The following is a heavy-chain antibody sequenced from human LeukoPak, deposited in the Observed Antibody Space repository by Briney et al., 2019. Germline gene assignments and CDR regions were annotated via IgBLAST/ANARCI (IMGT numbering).Heavy chain of an antibody. CDR1: GFTFDDYS. CDR2: IRREGYGGTA. J-gene: IGHJ6*02. D-gene: IGHD3-10*01. V-gene: IGHV3-49*04. CDR3: SRGRYYYASGRSYGLDV. Sequence: GGSLRLSCSASGFTFDDYSMNWVRQAPGKGLEWVGFIRREGYGGTADYGGSVKGRCTISRDDSKNIAYLQMNGLEPADTAVYYCSRGRYYYASGRSYGLDVWGQGTTVTVSS.